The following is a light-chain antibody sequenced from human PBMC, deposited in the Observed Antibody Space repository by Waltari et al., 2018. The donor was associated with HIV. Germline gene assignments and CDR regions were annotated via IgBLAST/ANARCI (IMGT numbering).Light chain of an antibody. J-gene: IGLJ1*01. CDR2: RNN. CDR3: AAWDVSLRGAYV. V-gene: IGLV1-47*01. Sequence: QSVLTQPPSASGTPGQRVTISCSGARSAIGRNYVYWYQPLPGTAPKLLIYRNNQRPSGVPDRFSASKSGTSASLAISGLRSEDEADYYCAAWDVSLRGAYVFGTGTKVAVL. CDR1: RSAIGRNY.